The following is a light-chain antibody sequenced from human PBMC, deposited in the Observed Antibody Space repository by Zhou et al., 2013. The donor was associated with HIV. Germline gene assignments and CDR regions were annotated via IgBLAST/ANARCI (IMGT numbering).Light chain of an antibody. CDR1: QGISGA. Sequence: AIQLTQSPSSLSASVGDRVTITCRASQGISGALAWYQQKPGKAPKLLIYDASSLEGGVPSRFSGSGSGTDFTLIISSLQPEDFATYYCQQFNSYPQAFGQGTKLEIK. V-gene: IGKV1-13*02. CDR2: DAS. J-gene: IGKJ2*01. CDR3: QQFNSYPQA.